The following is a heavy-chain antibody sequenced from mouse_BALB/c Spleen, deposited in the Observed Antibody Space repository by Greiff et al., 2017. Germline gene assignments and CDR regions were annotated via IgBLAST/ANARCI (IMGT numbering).Heavy chain of an antibody. CDR3: APTMITTRWYFDV. CDR1: GFNIKDYY. Sequence: DVHLVESGAELVRPGALVKLSCKASGFNIKDYYMHWVKQRPEQGLEWIGWIDPENGNTIYDPKFQGKASITADTSSNTAYLQLSSLTSEDTAVYYCAPTMITTRWYFDVWGAGTTVTVSS. V-gene: IGHV14-1*02. CDR2: IDPENGNT. D-gene: IGHD2-4*01. J-gene: IGHJ1*01.